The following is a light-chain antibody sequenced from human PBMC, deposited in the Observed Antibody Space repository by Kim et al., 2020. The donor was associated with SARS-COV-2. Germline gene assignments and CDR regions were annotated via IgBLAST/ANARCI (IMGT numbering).Light chain of an antibody. J-gene: IGLJ1*01. CDR3: NSRDSSGNHYV. V-gene: IGLV3-19*01. CDR1: SLRSYY. Sequence: SSELTQDPAVSVALGQTVRITCQGDSLRSYYASWYQQKPGQAPIVVIYGRNNRPSGIPDRFSGSSSGNTASLTITGALAEDEADYYCNSRDSSGNHYVFGAGTQLTVL. CDR2: GRN.